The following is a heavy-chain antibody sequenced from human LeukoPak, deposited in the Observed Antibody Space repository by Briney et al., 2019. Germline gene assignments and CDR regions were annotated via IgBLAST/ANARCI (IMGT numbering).Heavy chain of an antibody. CDR1: GYTFTGYY. CDR2: INPNSGGT. V-gene: IGHV1-2*04. D-gene: IGHD2-2*01. CDR3: ASPPRSTSLYRAAFDI. Sequence: ALVKVSCKASGYTFTGYYMHWVQQAPGQGLEWMGWINPNSGGTNYAQKFQGWVTMTRDTSISTAYVELSRLRSDDTAVYYCASPPRSTSLYRAAFDIWGQGTMVTVSS. J-gene: IGHJ3*02.